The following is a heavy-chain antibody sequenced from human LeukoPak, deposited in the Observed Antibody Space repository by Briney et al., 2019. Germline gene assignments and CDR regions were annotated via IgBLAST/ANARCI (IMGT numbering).Heavy chain of an antibody. CDR1: GGSISSSSYY. CDR2: IYYSGST. V-gene: IGHV4-39*07. CDR3: ARGYWYYDILTGYSNFDY. D-gene: IGHD3-9*01. Sequence: SETLSLTCTVSGGSISSSSYYWGWIRQPPGKGLEWIGSIYYSGSTYYNPSLKSRVTISVDTSKNQFSLKLSSVTAEDTAVYYCARGYWYYDILTGYSNFDYWGQGTLVTVSS. J-gene: IGHJ4*02.